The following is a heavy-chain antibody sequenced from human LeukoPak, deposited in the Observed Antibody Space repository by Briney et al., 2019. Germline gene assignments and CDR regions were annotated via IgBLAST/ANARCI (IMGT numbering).Heavy chain of an antibody. D-gene: IGHD6-6*01. CDR2: IYTSGST. V-gene: IGHV4-61*02. Sequence: SQTLSLTCTVSVGPISSGNYYWSWIRQPAGKGLGWIGRIYTSGSTNYNPSLKSRVTISVDTSKNQFSLNLSPVTAADTTVYYCARNIPARPQDYWGQGTLVTVSA. CDR3: ARNIPARPQDY. CDR1: VGPISSGNYY. J-gene: IGHJ4*02.